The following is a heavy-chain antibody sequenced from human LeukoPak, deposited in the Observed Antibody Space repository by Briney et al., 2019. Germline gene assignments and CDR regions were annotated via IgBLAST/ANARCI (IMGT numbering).Heavy chain of an antibody. V-gene: IGHV1-2*02. J-gene: IGHJ4*02. Sequence: ASVTVSFMSSVCTFTDYYVHWVRQAPGQGLEGMGGINPNSGGTDYPQKFQGRVTMTRDTSINTAYMELSRLTPDDTAVYFCARGFVDYWGEGTLLTVSS. D-gene: IGHD6-6*01. CDR3: ARGFVDY. CDR1: VCTFTDYY. CDR2: INPNSGGT.